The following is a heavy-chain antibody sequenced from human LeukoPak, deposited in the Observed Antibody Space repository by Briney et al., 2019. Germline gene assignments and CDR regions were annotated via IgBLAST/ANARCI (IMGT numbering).Heavy chain of an antibody. V-gene: IGHV3-53*01. CDR1: GFTVSSNY. CDR3: AVSDYGADGWVF. D-gene: IGHD4-17*01. Sequence: GGSLRLSCAASGFTVSSNYMSWVRQAPGKGLEWVSVIYSGGSTYYADSVKGRFTISRDNSKNTLYLHMNSLRAEDTAVYYCAVSDYGADGWVFWGQGTLATVSS. CDR2: IYSGGST. J-gene: IGHJ4*02.